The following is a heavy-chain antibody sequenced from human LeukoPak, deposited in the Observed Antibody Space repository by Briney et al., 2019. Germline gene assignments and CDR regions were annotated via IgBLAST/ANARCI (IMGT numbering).Heavy chain of an antibody. CDR2: MNPNSGNT. CDR1: GYTFTSYD. Sequence: GASVKVSCKASGYTFTSYDINWVRQATGQGLEWMGWMNPNSGNTGYAQKFQGRVTITRNTSISTAYMELSSLRSDDTAVYYCASSSSWYYFDYWGQGTLVTVSS. CDR3: ASSSSWYYFDY. D-gene: IGHD6-13*01. V-gene: IGHV1-8*03. J-gene: IGHJ4*02.